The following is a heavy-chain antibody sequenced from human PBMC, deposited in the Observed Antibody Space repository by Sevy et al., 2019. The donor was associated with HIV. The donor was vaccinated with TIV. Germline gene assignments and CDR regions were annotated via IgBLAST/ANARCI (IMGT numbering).Heavy chain of an antibody. CDR1: GFTFSSYW. Sequence: GGSLRLSCAASGFTFSSYWMSWVRQAPGKGLEWVANIKQVGSEKYYVDSVKGRFTISRDNAKNSLYLQMNSLRAEDTAVYYCARVTIFGVREYYYYGMDVWGQGTTVTVSS. V-gene: IGHV3-7*01. CDR2: IKQVGSEK. CDR3: ARVTIFGVREYYYYGMDV. J-gene: IGHJ6*02. D-gene: IGHD3-3*01.